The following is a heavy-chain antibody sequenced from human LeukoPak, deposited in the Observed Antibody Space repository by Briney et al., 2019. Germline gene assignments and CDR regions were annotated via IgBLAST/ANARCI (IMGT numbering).Heavy chain of an antibody. CDR1: GGSITGLY. CDR3: ARSATIAVLRNGMDV. J-gene: IGHJ6*02. D-gene: IGHD5-24*01. V-gene: IGHV4-59*11. Sequence: PSETLSLTCTVSGGSITGLYWSWIRQPPGKGLEYIGYVHYSGTTNYNPSLESRAITSMDASKNQFYLKLRSVTAADTATYYCARSATIAVLRNGMDVWGQGTTVTVSS. CDR2: VHYSGTT.